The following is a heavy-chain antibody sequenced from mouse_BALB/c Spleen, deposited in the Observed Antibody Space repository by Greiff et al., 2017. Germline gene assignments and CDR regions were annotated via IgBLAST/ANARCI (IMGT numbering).Heavy chain of an antibody. CDR2: ILPGSGST. CDR3: ARRWDELYYYAMDY. V-gene: IGHV1-9*01. Sequence: QVQLQQSGAELMKPGASVKISCKATGYTFSSYWIEWVKQRPGHGLEWIGEILPGSGSTNYNEKFKGKATFTADTSSNTAYMQLSSLTSEDSAVYYCARRWDELYYYAMDYWGQGTSVTVSS. J-gene: IGHJ4*01. D-gene: IGHD4-1*01. CDR1: GYTFSSYW.